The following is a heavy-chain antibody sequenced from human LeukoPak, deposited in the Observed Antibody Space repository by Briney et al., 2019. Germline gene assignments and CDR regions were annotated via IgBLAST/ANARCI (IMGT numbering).Heavy chain of an antibody. V-gene: IGHV1-2*02. D-gene: IGHD5/OR15-5a*01. Sequence: ASVKVSCKASGYTFTGYYMHWVRQAPGQGLEWMGWINPNSGGTNYAQKFQGRVTMTRDTSISTAYVELSRLRSDDTAVYYCARDPSLRVTLDYWGQGTLVTVSS. CDR3: ARDPSLRVTLDY. CDR1: GYTFTGYY. CDR2: INPNSGGT. J-gene: IGHJ4*02.